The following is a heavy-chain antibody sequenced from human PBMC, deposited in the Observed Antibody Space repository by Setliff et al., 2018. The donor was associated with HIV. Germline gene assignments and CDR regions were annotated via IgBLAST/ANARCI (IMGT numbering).Heavy chain of an antibody. CDR3: ARARYGGFDH. J-gene: IGHJ4*02. V-gene: IGHV1-18*01. D-gene: IGHD3-16*01. Sequence: ASVKVSCKASGYNFDSFAVIWVRQAPGQGLEWMGWISGYNGQTKDAQKFQGRLIMTTDTATSTSYMEMRSLRSDDTAIYYCARARYGGFDHWGQGALVTVSS. CDR1: GYNFDSFA. CDR2: ISGYNGQT.